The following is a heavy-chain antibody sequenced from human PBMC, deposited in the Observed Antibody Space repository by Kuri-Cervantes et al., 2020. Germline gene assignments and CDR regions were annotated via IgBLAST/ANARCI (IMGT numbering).Heavy chain of an antibody. D-gene: IGHD3-16*02. Sequence: SQTLSLTCAVYGGSFSDYYWSWIRQSPGKGLEWIGEINHSGSPNYNPSLKSRVTMSVDTSNNQFSLKLRSVTAADTAVYYCARVVGDYWGQGTLVTVSS. CDR1: GGSFSDYY. CDR3: ARVVGDY. V-gene: IGHV4-34*01. CDR2: INHSGSP. J-gene: IGHJ4*02.